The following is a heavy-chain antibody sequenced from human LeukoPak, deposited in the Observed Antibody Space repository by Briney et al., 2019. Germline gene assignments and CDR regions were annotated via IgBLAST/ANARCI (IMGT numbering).Heavy chain of an antibody. CDR1: GGSISSYY. V-gene: IGHV4-59*01. J-gene: IGHJ6*02. CDR2: ISSSGST. Sequence: SETLSLTCAVSGGSISSYYWSWIRQPPGKGLEWIGYISSSGSTNYNPSLKSRVTIPVDTSNNQFSLKLSSVTAADTAVYYCARDMLEYYSRTTCYFYGMDVWGQGTTVTVSS. CDR3: ARDMLEYYSRTTCYFYGMDV. D-gene: IGHD2-2*01.